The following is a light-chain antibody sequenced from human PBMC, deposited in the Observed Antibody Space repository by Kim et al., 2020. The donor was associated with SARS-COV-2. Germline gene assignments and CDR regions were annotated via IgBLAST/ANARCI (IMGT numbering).Light chain of an antibody. J-gene: IGLJ3*02. CDR2: SNN. CDR3: AAWDDSLNGWV. CDR1: SSNIGSNT. Sequence: QSVLTQPPSASGTPGQRVTISSSGSSSNIGSNTVNWYQRLPGTAPNLLIYSNNQRPSGVPDRFSGSKSGTSASLAISGLQSEDEADYYCAAWDDSLNGWVFGGGTQLTVL. V-gene: IGLV1-44*01.